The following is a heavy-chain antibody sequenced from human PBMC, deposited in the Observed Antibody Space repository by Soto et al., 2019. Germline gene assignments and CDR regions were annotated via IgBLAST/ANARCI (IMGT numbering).Heavy chain of an antibody. Sequence: QVQLVESGGGLVQPGRSLRLSCAASGFTVSTYGMHWVRQAPGKGLEWVAVISSDGGTKFYADSVKGRFTISRDNSRNTLILEMKSLRGNAMDVDVCTGEVASGYWGQGTLVTVSS. D-gene: IGHD4-17*01. CDR3: TGEVASGY. CDR2: ISSDGGTK. CDR1: GFTVSTYG. J-gene: IGHJ4*02. V-gene: IGHV3-30*03.